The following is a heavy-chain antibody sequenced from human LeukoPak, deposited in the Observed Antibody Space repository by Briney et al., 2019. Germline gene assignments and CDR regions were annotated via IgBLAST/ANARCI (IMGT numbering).Heavy chain of an antibody. CDR2: LFHSGST. V-gene: IGHV4-38-2*02. CDR3: ARARMTTVTGFDY. Sequence: TSETLSLTCSVSGYSISSGFYWGWIRQPPGKGLEWIGSLFHSGSTYYNPSLKSRVTISVDTSKNQFSLKLNSVTAADTAFYYCARARMTTVTGFDYWGQGTLVTVSS. D-gene: IGHD4-17*01. J-gene: IGHJ4*02. CDR1: GYSISSGFY.